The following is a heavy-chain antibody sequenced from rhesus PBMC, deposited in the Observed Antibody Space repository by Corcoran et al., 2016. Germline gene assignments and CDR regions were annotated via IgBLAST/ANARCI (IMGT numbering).Heavy chain of an antibody. CDR3: ARDSEYTFFDY. CDR2: ISPGNGNT. Sequence: QVQLVPSGAEVKKPGASVKLSCKTSGYTFTGYRITWVRKAPGQGLEWMGWISPGNGNTGYAQKFQGRLTLTRDTSTTTVYMELGSLRSEDTAVYYCARDSEYTFFDYWGQGVLVTVSS. D-gene: IGHD6-25*01. CDR1: GYTFTGYR. J-gene: IGHJ4*01. V-gene: IGHV1-200*01.